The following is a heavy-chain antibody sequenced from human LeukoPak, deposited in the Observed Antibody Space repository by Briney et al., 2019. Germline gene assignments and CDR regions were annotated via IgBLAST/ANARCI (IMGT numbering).Heavy chain of an antibody. CDR1: GYTFTDYY. CDR2: IDPNSGDT. D-gene: IGHD3-10*01. CDR3: MRFRGGPQ. V-gene: IGHV1-2*02. Sequence: ASATVSYKASGYTFTDYYLHWVRQAPGQGPEWMGWIDPNSGDTNFAQKFQGRVTMTRDTSISTAYMELSGMRSDDTAVYYFMRFRGGPQWGQGTLVTVSS. J-gene: IGHJ4*02.